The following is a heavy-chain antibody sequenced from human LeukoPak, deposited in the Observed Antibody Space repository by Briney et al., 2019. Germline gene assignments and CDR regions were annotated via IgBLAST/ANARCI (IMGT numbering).Heavy chain of an antibody. CDR1: GGSISSSSYY. D-gene: IGHD5-12*01. Sequence: MASETLSLTCTVSGGSISSSSYYWGWIRQPPGKGLEWIGSIYYSGSTYYNPSLKSRVTISVDTSKNQFSLKLSSVTAADTAVYYCARDLLENGYASSIAYWGQGTLVTVSS. V-gene: IGHV4-39*07. J-gene: IGHJ4*02. CDR2: IYYSGST. CDR3: ARDLLENGYASSIAY.